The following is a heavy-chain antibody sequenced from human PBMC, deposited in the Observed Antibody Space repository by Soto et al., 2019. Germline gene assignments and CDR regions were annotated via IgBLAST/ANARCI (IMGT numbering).Heavy chain of an antibody. CDR3: VRDLDGSGSYYTDY. Sequence: GASVKVCCKASGGTFSSYAINWVRQAPGQGLEWMGWISAYNGNTKYAQNLQGRVTMTTDTSTSTAYMEMRSLRSDDTAVYYCVRDLDGSGSYYTDYWGPGTLVTGSS. D-gene: IGHD3-10*01. J-gene: IGHJ4*02. CDR1: GGTFSSYA. V-gene: IGHV1-18*01. CDR2: ISAYNGNT.